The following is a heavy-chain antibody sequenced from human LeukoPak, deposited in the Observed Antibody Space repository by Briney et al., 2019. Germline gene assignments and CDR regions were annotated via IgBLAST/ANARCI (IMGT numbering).Heavy chain of an antibody. CDR2: VSTDGSST. D-gene: IGHD3-10*01. CDR1: GFTFSSFS. CDR3: VKKGYAGSGTYSYYFDY. J-gene: IGHJ4*02. V-gene: IGHV3-23*01. Sequence: PGGSLRLSCAASGFTFSSFSMNWVRQAPGKGLEWVSTVSTDGSSTYYADSVKGRFTISRDNSKHTLYLQMNSLRAEDTAVYYCVKKGYAGSGTYSYYFDYWGQGTLVTVSS.